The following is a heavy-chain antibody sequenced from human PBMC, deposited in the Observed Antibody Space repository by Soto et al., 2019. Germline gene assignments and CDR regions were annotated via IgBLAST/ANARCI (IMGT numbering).Heavy chain of an antibody. CDR2: ISYDGSNK. CDR1: GFTFSSYG. J-gene: IGHJ4*02. Sequence: GGSLRLSCAASGFTFSSYGMHWVRQAPGKGLEWVAVISYDGSNKYYADSVKGRFTISRDNSKNTLYLQMNSLRAEDTAVYYCAKDPRVPETYYDFWSGSEATDYWGQGTLVTVSS. V-gene: IGHV3-30*18. D-gene: IGHD3-3*01. CDR3: AKDPRVPETYYDFWSGSEATDY.